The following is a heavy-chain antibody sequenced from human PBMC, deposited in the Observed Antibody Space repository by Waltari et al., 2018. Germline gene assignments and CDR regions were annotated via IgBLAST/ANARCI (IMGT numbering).Heavy chain of an antibody. CDR1: GFAFSNYM. CDR2: ISGTTTAV. V-gene: IGHV3-21*02. D-gene: IGHD5-12*01. CDR3: TTELLRDGYNCDY. Sequence: EVQLVESGGGLVKPGGSVRLSCADYGFAFSNYMMHWFRQAPGKGLEWLSSISGTTTAVQYSNSVKGRFTISRDNAKNSLYLQMNSLRAEDTALYYCTTELLRDGYNCDYWGQGTLVTVSS. J-gene: IGHJ4*02.